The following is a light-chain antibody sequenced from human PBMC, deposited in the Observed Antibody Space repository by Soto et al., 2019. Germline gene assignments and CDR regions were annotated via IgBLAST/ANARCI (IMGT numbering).Light chain of an antibody. CDR3: QHSNNFFALT. V-gene: IGKV3-11*01. CDR1: QSVRTY. Sequence: EIVLTQSPVTLSLSPGVRATLSCRASQSVRTYLAWYQVKPGQAPRLLIYDASRRASGVPSRFSGSGSGTDFTFTISSLQPEDFATYYCQHSNNFFALTFGGGTKVEIK. J-gene: IGKJ4*01. CDR2: DAS.